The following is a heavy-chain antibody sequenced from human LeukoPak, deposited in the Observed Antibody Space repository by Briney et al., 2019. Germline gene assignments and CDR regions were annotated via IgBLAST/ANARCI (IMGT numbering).Heavy chain of an antibody. CDR1: GYSFNNYD. Sequence: ASVKVSCTASGYSFNNYDNNWVRQAPGQGLEWMGWMNPNSGNTGYAQNFRGRVTMTRTTSIKTAYMTLSSLTSDDTAVYYCVRGDKADYSDYVMWGQGTLVTVSS. CDR3: VRGDKADYSDYVM. D-gene: IGHD4-11*01. J-gene: IGHJ4*02. V-gene: IGHV1-8*01. CDR2: MNPNSGNT.